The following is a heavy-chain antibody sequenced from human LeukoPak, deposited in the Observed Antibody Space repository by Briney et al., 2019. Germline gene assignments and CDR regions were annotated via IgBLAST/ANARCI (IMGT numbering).Heavy chain of an antibody. V-gene: IGHV4-34*01. Sequence: SETLSLTCAVYGGSFSGYYWSWIRQPPGKGLEWIGEINHSGSTNYNPSLKSRVTISVDTSKNQFSLKLSSVTAADTAVYYRARVIAARFSKYYYYYYMDVWGKGTTVTVSS. CDR1: GGSFSGYY. CDR3: ARVIAARFSKYYYYYYMDV. CDR2: INHSGST. J-gene: IGHJ6*03. D-gene: IGHD6-6*01.